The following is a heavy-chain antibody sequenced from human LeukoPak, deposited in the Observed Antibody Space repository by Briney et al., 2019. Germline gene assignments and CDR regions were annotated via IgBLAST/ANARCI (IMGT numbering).Heavy chain of an antibody. Sequence: SETLSLTCTVSGGSISDYYWSWIRQPAGKGLEWIGRMFTSGGSNYNPSLKSRVTISVDTSKNQFSLKLSSVTAADTAVYYCARSPRRSSAPPAFDYWGQGTLVTVSS. CDR2: MFTSGGS. D-gene: IGHD6-6*01. J-gene: IGHJ4*02. CDR1: GGSISDYY. V-gene: IGHV4-4*07. CDR3: ARSPRRSSAPPAFDY.